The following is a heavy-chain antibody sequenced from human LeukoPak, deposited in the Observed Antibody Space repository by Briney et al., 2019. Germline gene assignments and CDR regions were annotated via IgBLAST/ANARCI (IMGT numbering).Heavy chain of an antibody. CDR3: AKPRRGTITTGPAYTH. CDR2: IKQDRSEK. Sequence: GGSLRLSCAASGFTFTNYWMSWVRQAPGKGLELVANIKQDRSEKYYVDSVKGRFTISRDNAKNSLYLQMNSLRAEDTAVYYCAKPRRGTITTGPAYTHWGQGTLVTVSS. V-gene: IGHV3-7*01. J-gene: IGHJ4*02. CDR1: GFTFTNYW. D-gene: IGHD3-22*01.